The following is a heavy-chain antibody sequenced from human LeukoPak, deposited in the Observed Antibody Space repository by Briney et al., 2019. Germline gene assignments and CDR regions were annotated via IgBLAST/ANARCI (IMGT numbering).Heavy chain of an antibody. Sequence: GGSLRLSCAASGFTFSSYGMHWVRQAPGKGLEWVAIIWYDGSNKYCADSVKGRFTISRDNSRNTLYLQMNSLRAEDTAVYYCAKDSQSVAFFLDDAFDLWGQGTIVTVSA. CDR2: IWYDGSNK. D-gene: IGHD2/OR15-2a*01. V-gene: IGHV3-33*06. CDR1: GFTFSSYG. CDR3: AKDSQSVAFFLDDAFDL. J-gene: IGHJ3*01.